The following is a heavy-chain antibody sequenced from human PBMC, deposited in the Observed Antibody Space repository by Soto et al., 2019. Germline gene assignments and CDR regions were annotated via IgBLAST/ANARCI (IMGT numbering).Heavy chain of an antibody. Sequence: TLSLTCTVSGYSMSSGAYYWNWIRQHPGKGLEWIGYIYYSGNTYYNPSLKSRIVISVDTSKNQFSLNLSSVTAADTAIYYCASSYSGYLDNWGRGALVTVSS. CDR3: ASSYSGYLDN. D-gene: IGHD3-22*01. V-gene: IGHV4-31*03. J-gene: IGHJ4*02. CDR2: IYYSGNT. CDR1: GYSMSSGAYY.